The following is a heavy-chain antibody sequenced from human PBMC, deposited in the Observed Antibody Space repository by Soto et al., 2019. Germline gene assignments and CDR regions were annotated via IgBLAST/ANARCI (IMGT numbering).Heavy chain of an antibody. J-gene: IGHJ6*02. CDR1: GFTFSSYS. V-gene: IGHV3-21*01. CDR3: ARDPEHAEGIVVYIYYYYGMDV. Sequence: GGSLRLSCAASGFTFSSYSMNWVRQAPGKGLEWVSSISSSSSYIYYADSVKGRFTISRDNAKNSLYLQMNSLRAEDTAVYYCARDPEHAEGIVVYIYYYYGMDVWGQGTTVTVSS. D-gene: IGHD3-22*01. CDR2: ISSSSSYI.